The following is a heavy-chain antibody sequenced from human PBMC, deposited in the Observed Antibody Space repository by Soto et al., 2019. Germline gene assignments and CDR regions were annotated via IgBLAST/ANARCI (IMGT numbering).Heavy chain of an antibody. D-gene: IGHD2-15*01. V-gene: IGHV3-23*01. CDR1: GFTFSSYA. CDR3: AKDWSGYCSGGSCQEFDY. J-gene: IGHJ4*02. Sequence: EVQLLESGGGLVQPGGSLRLSCAASGFTFSSYAMSWVRQAPGKGLEWVSAISGSGGSTYYADSVKGRFTISRDNSKNTLYLQMNSLRAEDTAVYYCAKDWSGYCSGGSCQEFDYWGQGTLVTVSS. CDR2: ISGSGGST.